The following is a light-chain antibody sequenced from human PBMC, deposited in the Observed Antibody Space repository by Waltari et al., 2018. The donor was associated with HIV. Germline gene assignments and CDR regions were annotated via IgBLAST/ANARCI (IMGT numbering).Light chain of an antibody. CDR1: RDDVGYYNY. CDR3: SSYVGSSTSWL. V-gene: IGLV2-14*03. CDR2: DVT. J-gene: IGLJ3*02. Sequence: QSALTQPASVSGSPGHSIVISCPGTRDDVGYYNYVSWSQQHPGKGPRLVIFDVTIRPAAISNRSSGSKSGHTTCLTISGLRADDEAEYYCSSYVGSSTSWLFGGGTKLTV.